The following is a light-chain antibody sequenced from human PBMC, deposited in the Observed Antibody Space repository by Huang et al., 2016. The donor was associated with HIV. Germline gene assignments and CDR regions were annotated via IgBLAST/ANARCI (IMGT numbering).Light chain of an antibody. J-gene: IGKJ1*01. CDR3: MQGTHWPQT. CDR1: HSLLHSDGNTY. CDR2: KVS. Sequence: DVVLTQSPLSLPVTLGQPASISCKSSHSLLHSDGNTYLNWFLQRPGQSPRRLIYKVSNRDFGVPARFSGSGSGADFTLTISRVGADDIGVYYCMQGTHWPQTFGQGTKVEVK. V-gene: IGKV2-30*02.